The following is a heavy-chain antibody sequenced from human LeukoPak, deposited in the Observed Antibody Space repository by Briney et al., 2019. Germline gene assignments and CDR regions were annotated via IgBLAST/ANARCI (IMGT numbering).Heavy chain of an antibody. CDR2: IYYSGST. V-gene: IGHV4-39*07. Sequence: PSETLSLTCTVSGGSISSSSYYWGWIRQPPGKGLEWIGSIYYSGSTYYNPSLKSRVTISVDTSKNQFSLKLSSVTAADTAVYYCARARITIFGVGPSRFNWFDPWGQGTLVTVSS. CDR1: GGSISSSSYY. J-gene: IGHJ5*02. D-gene: IGHD3-3*01. CDR3: ARARITIFGVGPSRFNWFDP.